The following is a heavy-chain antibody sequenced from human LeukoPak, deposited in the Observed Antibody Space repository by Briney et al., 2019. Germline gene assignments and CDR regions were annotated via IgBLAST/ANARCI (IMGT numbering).Heavy chain of an antibody. V-gene: IGHV1-69-2*01. CDR3: ATEPYGDYVYGFDP. J-gene: IGHJ5*02. CDR1: GYTFTDYY. CDR2: VDPEDGVT. Sequence: ASVKVSCKVSGYTFTDYYMHWVQQAPGKGLEWMGLVDPEDGVTIYAEKFQGRVTITADTSTDTAYMELSSLRSEDTAVYYCATEPYGDYVYGFDPWGQGTLVTVSS. D-gene: IGHD4-17*01.